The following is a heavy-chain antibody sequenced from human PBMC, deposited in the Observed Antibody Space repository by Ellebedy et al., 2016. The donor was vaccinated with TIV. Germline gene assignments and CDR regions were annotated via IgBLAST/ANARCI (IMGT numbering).Heavy chain of an antibody. D-gene: IGHD3-10*01. J-gene: IGHJ6*02. CDR1: GFTFSSYW. V-gene: IGHV3-7*03. Sequence: PGGSLRLSCAASGFTFSSYWMSWVRQAPGKGLEWVANIKQDGSEKYYVDSVKGRFTISRDNSKNTLYLQMNSLIAEDTAVYYCAKGVGTMVRGVIRFGYYYYGMDVWGQGTTVTVSS. CDR3: AKGVGTMVRGVIRFGYYYYGMDV. CDR2: IKQDGSEK.